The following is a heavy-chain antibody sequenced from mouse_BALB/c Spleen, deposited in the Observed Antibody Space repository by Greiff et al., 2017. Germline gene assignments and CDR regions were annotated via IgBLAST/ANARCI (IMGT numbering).Heavy chain of an antibody. CDR2: ISSGSSTI. V-gene: IGHV5-17*02. J-gene: IGHJ4*01. D-gene: IGHD2-2*01. Sequence: EVKLMESGGGLVQPGGSRKLSCAASGFTFSSFGMHWVRQAPEKGLEWVAYISSGSSTIYYADTVKGRFTISRDNPKNTLFLQMTSLRSEDTAMYYCARGGYDAPDYYAMDYWGQGTSVTVSS. CDR3: ARGGYDAPDYYAMDY. CDR1: GFTFSSFG.